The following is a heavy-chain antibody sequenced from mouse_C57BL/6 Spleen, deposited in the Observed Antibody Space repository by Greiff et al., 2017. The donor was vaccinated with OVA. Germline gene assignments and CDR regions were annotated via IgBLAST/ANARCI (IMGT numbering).Heavy chain of an antibody. CDR3: ARLGGSSPFAY. CDR1: GYTFTSYW. J-gene: IGHJ3*01. D-gene: IGHD1-1*01. V-gene: IGHV1-50*01. Sequence: VQLQQPGAELVKPGASVKLSCKASGYTFTSYWMQWVKQRPGQGLEWIGEIDPSDSYTNYNQKFKGKATLTVDTSSSTAYMQLSSLTSEDSAVYYCARLGGSSPFAYWGQGTLVTVSA. CDR2: IDPSDSYT.